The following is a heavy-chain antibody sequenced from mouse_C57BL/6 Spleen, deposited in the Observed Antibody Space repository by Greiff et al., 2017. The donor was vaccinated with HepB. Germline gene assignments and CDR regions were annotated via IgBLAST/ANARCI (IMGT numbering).Heavy chain of an antibody. CDR1: GYTFTSYW. Sequence: QVQLQQPGAELVRPGSSVKLSCKASGYTFTSYWMHWVKQRPIQGLEWIGNIDPSDSETHYNQKFKDKATLTVDKSSSTAYMQLSSLTSEDSAVYYCARSVLRYPFAYWGQGTLVTVSA. CDR3: ARSVLRYPFAY. V-gene: IGHV1-52*01. CDR2: IDPSDSET. J-gene: IGHJ3*01. D-gene: IGHD1-1*01.